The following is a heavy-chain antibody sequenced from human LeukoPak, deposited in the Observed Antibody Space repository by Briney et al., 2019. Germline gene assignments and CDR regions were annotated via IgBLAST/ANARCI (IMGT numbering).Heavy chain of an antibody. Sequence: PGGSLRLSCAASGFNFSSYWMSWVRQAPGKGLEWVANIKQDGSEKYYVDSVKGRFTISRDNAKNSLYLQMNSLRAEDTAVYYCARDFPAAGYWGQGTLVTVSS. V-gene: IGHV3-7*01. J-gene: IGHJ4*02. CDR1: GFNFSSYW. D-gene: IGHD2-2*01. CDR2: IKQDGSEK. CDR3: ARDFPAAGY.